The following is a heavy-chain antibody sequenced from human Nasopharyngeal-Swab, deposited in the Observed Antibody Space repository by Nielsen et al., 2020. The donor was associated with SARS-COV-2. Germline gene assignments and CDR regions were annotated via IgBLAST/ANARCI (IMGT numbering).Heavy chain of an antibody. V-gene: IGHV3-64*01. CDR3: ARDDVGGAFDI. Sequence: GGSLRLSCAASGFTFSSYAMHWVRQAPGKGLEYISGITSNGGSTYSANSVKGRFTISRDNSKNTLYLQMGSLRSEDMAVYYCARDDVGGAFDIWGQGTVVTVSS. D-gene: IGHD3-16*01. J-gene: IGHJ3*02. CDR2: ITSNGGST. CDR1: GFTFSSYA.